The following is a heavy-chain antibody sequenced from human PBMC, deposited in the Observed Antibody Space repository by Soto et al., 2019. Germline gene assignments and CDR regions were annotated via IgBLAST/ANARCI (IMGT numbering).Heavy chain of an antibody. J-gene: IGHJ5*02. V-gene: IGHV3-11*01. Sequence: QVQLVESGGGLVKPGGSLRLSCAASGFTFRDYYMTWIRQAPGKGLEWVSYIHSSGATIYYADSVKGRFTISRDNAKSSLYLQMNSLRGEDTAVYYCARAVNWNEFDPWGRGTLVTVSS. CDR3: ARAVNWNEFDP. CDR1: GFTFRDYY. D-gene: IGHD1-1*01. CDR2: IHSSGATI.